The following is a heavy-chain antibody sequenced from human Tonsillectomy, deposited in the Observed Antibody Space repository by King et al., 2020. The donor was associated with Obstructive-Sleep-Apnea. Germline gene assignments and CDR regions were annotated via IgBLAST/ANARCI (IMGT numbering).Heavy chain of an antibody. V-gene: IGHV3-30*04. D-gene: IGHD3-16*01. Sequence: VQLVESGGGVVQPGRSLRLSCAASGFTFSRYAMHWVRQAPGKGLEWVAVISYDGSNKYYADSVKGRFTISRDNSKNTLYLQMNSLRAEDTAVYYCANAFLYYFDYWGQGTLVTVSS. J-gene: IGHJ4*02. CDR1: GFTFSRYA. CDR2: ISYDGSNK. CDR3: ANAFLYYFDY.